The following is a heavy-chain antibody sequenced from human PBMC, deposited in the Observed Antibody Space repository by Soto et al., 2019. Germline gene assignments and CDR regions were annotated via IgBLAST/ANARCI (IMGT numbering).Heavy chain of an antibody. CDR1: GFTFTSSA. CDR3: AAAKRGMIRDAFDI. D-gene: IGHD3-16*01. J-gene: IGHJ3*02. CDR2: IVVGSGNT. Sequence: SVKVSCKASGFTFTSSAVQWVRQARGQRLEWIGWIVVGSGNTNYAQKFQERVTITRDMSTSTAYMELSSLRSEDTAVYYCAAAKRGMIRDAFDIWGQGTMVTV. V-gene: IGHV1-58*01.